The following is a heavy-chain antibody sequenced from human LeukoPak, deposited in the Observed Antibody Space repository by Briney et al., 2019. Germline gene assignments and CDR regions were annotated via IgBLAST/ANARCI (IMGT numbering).Heavy chain of an antibody. D-gene: IGHD2-2*01. CDR3: ASFCASTTCYNDGTNFAF. V-gene: IGHV4-4*07. CDR2: IFSSGNN. Sequence: SETLSLTCTVSGGSISNYYWSWIRQPAGKGLEYIGRIFSSGNNNYNPSLKSRITMSTDTSKNQFSLNLSSVTAADSAVYYCASFCASTTCYNDGTNFAFWGQGTLVTVSS. CDR1: GGSISNYY. J-gene: IGHJ4*02.